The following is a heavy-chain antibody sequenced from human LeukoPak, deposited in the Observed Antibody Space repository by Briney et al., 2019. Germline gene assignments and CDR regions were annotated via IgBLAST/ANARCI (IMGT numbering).Heavy chain of an antibody. J-gene: IGHJ6*02. V-gene: IGHV4-30-2*01. CDR2: IYHSGST. Sequence: SQTLSLTCAVSGGSISSGGYSWSWIRQPPGKGLEWIGYIYHSGSTYYNPSLKSRVTISVDRSKNQFSLKLSSVTAADTAVYYCARDVGDYGGYGMDVWGQGTTVTVSS. CDR3: ARDVGDYGGYGMDV. CDR1: GGSISSGGYS. D-gene: IGHD4-17*01.